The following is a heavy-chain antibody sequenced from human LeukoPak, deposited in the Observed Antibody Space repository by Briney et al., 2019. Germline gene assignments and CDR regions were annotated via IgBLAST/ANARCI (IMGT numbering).Heavy chain of an antibody. CDR1: GYSFTSYW. CDR2: IYPGDSDT. J-gene: IGHJ6*02. Sequence: GESPKISCKGSGYSFTSYWIGWVRQMPGKGLEWMGIIYPGDSDTRYSPSFQGQVTISADKSISTAYLQWSSLKASDTAMYYCARQSPGRTVEHYGMDVWGQGTTVTVSS. D-gene: IGHD4-23*01. V-gene: IGHV5-51*01. CDR3: ARQSPGRTVEHYGMDV.